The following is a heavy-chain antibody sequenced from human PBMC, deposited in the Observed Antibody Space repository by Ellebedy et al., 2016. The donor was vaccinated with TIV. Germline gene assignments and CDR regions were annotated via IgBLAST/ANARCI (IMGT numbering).Heavy chain of an antibody. D-gene: IGHD5-24*01. V-gene: IGHV3-33*01. CDR2: IWYDGSNK. CDR3: ARVSGELEMATIEGYFDY. Sequence: PGGSLRLSCAASGFTFSSYGMHWVRQAPGTGLEWVAVIWYDGSNKYYADSVKGRFTISRDNSKNTLYLQMNSLRAEDTAVYYCARVSGELEMATIEGYFDYWGQGTLVTVSS. J-gene: IGHJ4*02. CDR1: GFTFSSYG.